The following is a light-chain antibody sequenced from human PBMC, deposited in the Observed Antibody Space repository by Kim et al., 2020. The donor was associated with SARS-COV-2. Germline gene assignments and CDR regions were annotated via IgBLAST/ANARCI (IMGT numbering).Light chain of an antibody. CDR2: SNN. Sequence: ELTQPPSASGTPGQRVTISCSGSSSNIGSNTVNWYQQLPGTAPKLLIYSNNQRPSGVPDRFSGAKSGTSASLAISGLQSEDEADYYCAAWDDSLNGWVFGGGTQLTVL. CDR1: SSNIGSNT. J-gene: IGLJ3*02. CDR3: AAWDDSLNGWV. V-gene: IGLV1-44*01.